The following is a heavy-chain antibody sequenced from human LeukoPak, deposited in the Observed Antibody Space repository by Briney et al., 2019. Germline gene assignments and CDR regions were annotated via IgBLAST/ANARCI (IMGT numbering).Heavy chain of an antibody. CDR2: IYSGST. CDR1: GGSISSGGYY. CDR3: ASGGKYDFWSGYYTGGGYNWFDP. V-gene: IGHV4-31*03. J-gene: IGHJ5*02. D-gene: IGHD3-3*01. Sequence: SETPSLTCTVSGGSISSGGYYWSWIRQHPGKGLEWIGYIYSGSTYYNPSLKSRVTISVDTSKNQFSLKLSSVTAADTAVYYCASGGKYDFWSGYYTGGGYNWFDPWGQGTLVTVSS.